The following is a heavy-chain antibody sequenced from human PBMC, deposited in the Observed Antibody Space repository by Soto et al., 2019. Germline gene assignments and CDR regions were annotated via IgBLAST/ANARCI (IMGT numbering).Heavy chain of an antibody. CDR1: GFTFNTYG. CDR2: IWYDGKNK. J-gene: IGHJ4*02. V-gene: IGHV3-33*01. Sequence: QVRLVQSGGGVVQPGRSLRLSCAASGFTFNTYGMHWVRQAPGKGLEWVAVIWYDGKNKYYADSVKGRFTVSRDNSNHTLYLQLDNVSGEDTAVYYCARGLTTGDYWGPGTLVTVSS. D-gene: IGHD4-17*01. CDR3: ARGLTTGDY.